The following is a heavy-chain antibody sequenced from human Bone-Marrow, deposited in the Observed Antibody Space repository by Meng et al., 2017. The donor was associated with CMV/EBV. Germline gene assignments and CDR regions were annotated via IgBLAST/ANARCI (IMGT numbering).Heavy chain of an antibody. CDR1: GDYC. V-gene: IGHV4-30-4*01. D-gene: IGHD2-2*03. CDR3: ASAPPPGDCSGTSCFHSWFDP. CDR2: IDYSGTT. Sequence: GDYCWSWIRQPPGKGLEWIGDIDYSGTTYYNPSLKSRVAISLDTSKNQFSLKLSSVTAADTAVFYCASAPPPGDCSGTSCFHSWFDPWGQGTLVTVSS. J-gene: IGHJ5*02.